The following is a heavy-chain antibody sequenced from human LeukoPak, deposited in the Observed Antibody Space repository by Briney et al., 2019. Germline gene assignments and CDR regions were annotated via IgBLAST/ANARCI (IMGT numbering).Heavy chain of an antibody. CDR3: AKDHSSSWPFDAFDI. J-gene: IGHJ3*02. Sequence: GGSLRLSCAASGFTFITYAMTWVRQAPGKGLEWVSSISGSGGSTYYADSVRGRFTISRDNSKNTLYLQMNSLRAEDTAVYYCAKDHSSSWPFDAFDIWGQGTMVTVSS. CDR2: ISGSGGST. V-gene: IGHV3-23*01. CDR1: GFTFITYA. D-gene: IGHD6-13*01.